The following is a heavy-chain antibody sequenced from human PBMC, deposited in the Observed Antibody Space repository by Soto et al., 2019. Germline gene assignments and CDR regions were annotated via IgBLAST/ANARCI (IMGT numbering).Heavy chain of an antibody. V-gene: IGHV4-59*01. CDR2: IYESGTT. CDR3: AREVQYWFDP. CDR1: GGSISSYY. J-gene: IGHJ5*02. Sequence: LSLTCSVSGGSISSYYWSWIRQPPGKGLEWIGYIYESGTTTYNPSLKSRLTISIDTSRNQFSLRLSSVTAADTAVYYCAREVQYWFDPWGQGALVTVSS. D-gene: IGHD1-1*01.